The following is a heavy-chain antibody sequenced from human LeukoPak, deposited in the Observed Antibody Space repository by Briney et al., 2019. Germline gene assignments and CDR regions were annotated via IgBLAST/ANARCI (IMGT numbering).Heavy chain of an antibody. D-gene: IGHD2-8*01. Sequence: GGSLRLSCAASGFTFSSYAMSWVRQAPGKGLEWVSAISGSGGSTYYADSVKGRFTISRDNSKNTLYLQMNSLRAEDTAVYYCAKDPPNTHDYYYYMDVWGKGTAVTVSS. CDR2: ISGSGGST. CDR3: AKDPPNTHDYYYYMDV. V-gene: IGHV3-23*01. CDR1: GFTFSSYA. J-gene: IGHJ6*03.